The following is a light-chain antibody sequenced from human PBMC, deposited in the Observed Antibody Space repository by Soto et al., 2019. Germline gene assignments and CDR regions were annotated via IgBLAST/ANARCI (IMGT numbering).Light chain of an antibody. CDR2: HAS. V-gene: IGKV1-5*01. J-gene: IGKJ4*01. CDR3: QHYNNDPLT. Sequence: DIQMTQSPSTLSASVGDRITITCRARESVGEWLAWYQQKPGKAPKALIYHASSLESGVPSRFSGSGSGTDFTLTISSLQPDDFATDDCQHYNNDPLTFGGGTKVESK. CDR1: ESVGEW.